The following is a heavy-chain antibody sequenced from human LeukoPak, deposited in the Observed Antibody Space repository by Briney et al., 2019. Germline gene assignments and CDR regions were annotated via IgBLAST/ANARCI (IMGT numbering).Heavy chain of an antibody. Sequence: GGSLRLSCAASGFTFRSYWMSWVRQAPGKGLEWVANINQGGSVQYYMDSVKGRFTISRDDAKNSLDVQMNSLRDEDTAVYYCARVEYSGWNLEYWGQGTLVTVSS. J-gene: IGHJ4*02. D-gene: IGHD5-12*01. V-gene: IGHV3-7*01. CDR1: GFTFRSYW. CDR3: ARVEYSGWNLEY. CDR2: INQGGSVQ.